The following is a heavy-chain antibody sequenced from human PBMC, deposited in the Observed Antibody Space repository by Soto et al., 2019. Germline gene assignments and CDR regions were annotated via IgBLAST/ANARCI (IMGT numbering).Heavy chain of an antibody. Sequence: QLQLQESGSGLVKPSQTLSLTCAVSGGSISSGGYSWGWIRQPPGKGLEWIGYLYHSGSTYYNPSLKTRVTTSVDRSKNQFSLKPSSVTAADTAVYYCARGQVVAAHHWGQGTLVTVSS. J-gene: IGHJ5*02. CDR2: LYHSGST. D-gene: IGHD2-15*01. CDR1: GGSISSGGYS. CDR3: ARGQVVAAHH. V-gene: IGHV4-30-2*01.